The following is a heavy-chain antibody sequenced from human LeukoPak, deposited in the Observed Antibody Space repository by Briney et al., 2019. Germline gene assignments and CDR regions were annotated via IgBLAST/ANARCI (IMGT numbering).Heavy chain of an antibody. V-gene: IGHV1-18*01. CDR2: ISAYAGNT. CDR3: AISYYYDTSGYHS. Sequence: ASVKVSCKASGYTFTTYGISWVRQAPGQGLEWMGWISAYAGNTNYAQKLQGRVTMTTDTSTSTAYMELRSLRSDDTAVYYCAISYYYDTSGYHSWGQGTLVTVSS. J-gene: IGHJ4*02. CDR1: GYTFTTYG. D-gene: IGHD3-22*01.